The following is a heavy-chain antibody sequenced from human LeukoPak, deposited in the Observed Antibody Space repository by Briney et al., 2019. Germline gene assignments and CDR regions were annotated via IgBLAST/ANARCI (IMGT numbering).Heavy chain of an antibody. V-gene: IGHV2-70*11. Sequence: SGPTLVNPTQTLTLTCTFSGFSLSTSGMCVSWIRQPPGKALEWLARINWDDDKYYSASLKTRLTISKDTSKNQVVLTMTNVDPVDTATYYCARGGTGYLNYWGQGTLVTASS. CDR1: GFSLSTSGMC. CDR3: ARGGTGYLNY. CDR2: INWDDDK. J-gene: IGHJ4*02. D-gene: IGHD3/OR15-3a*01.